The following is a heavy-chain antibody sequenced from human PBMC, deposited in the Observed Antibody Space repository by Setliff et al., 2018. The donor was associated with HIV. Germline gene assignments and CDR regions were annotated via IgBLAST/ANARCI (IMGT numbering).Heavy chain of an antibody. D-gene: IGHD3-22*01. CDR3: ARAGYYGSTSYWEYFQH. J-gene: IGHJ1*01. CDR2: TSHSGKT. Sequence: SETLSLTCAVYGGPLSGHYWSWIRQPPGQGLEWIGETSHSGKTNYNPSLKSRVTISVDTSKNQFSLKLSSVTAADTAVYYCARAGYYGSTSYWEYFQHWGQGTLVTVSS. CDR1: GGPLSGHY. V-gene: IGHV4-34*01.